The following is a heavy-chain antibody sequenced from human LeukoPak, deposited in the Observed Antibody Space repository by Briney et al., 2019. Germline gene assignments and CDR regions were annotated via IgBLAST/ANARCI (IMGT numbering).Heavy chain of an antibody. D-gene: IGHD3-16*02. CDR3: ARDLSFDY. CDR1: GFTFSSYA. J-gene: IGHJ4*02. Sequence: GGSLRLSCAASGFTFSSYAMSWVRQAPGKGLEWVSVIYSAGSTYYADSVKGRFTISRDNSKNTLYLQMNSLRAEDTAVYYCARDLSFDYWGQGTLVTVSS. V-gene: IGHV3-53*01. CDR2: IYSAGST.